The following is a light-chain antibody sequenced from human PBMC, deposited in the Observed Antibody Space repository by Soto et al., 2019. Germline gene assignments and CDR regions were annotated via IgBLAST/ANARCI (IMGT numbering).Light chain of an antibody. V-gene: IGKV3-20*01. CDR3: QQYDRSPET. Sequence: EIVLTQSPGTLSLSPGERATLSCRASQSISSGGLAWYQQKPGQAPRLLIYGASSRATGIPDRFSGRGSGTDFTLTINTLEPEDFAVYFCQQYDRSPETFGPGTKVEIK. J-gene: IGKJ3*01. CDR2: GAS. CDR1: QSISSGG.